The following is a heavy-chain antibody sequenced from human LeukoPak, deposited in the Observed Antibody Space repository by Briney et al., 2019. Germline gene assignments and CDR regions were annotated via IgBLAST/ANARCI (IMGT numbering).Heavy chain of an antibody. V-gene: IGHV3-53*01. CDR2: IYSGGST. CDR3: ARSPDTVSHHFDY. CDR1: GFTLGNYG. J-gene: IGHJ4*02. Sequence: GGSLRLSCAVSGFTLGNYGMNWVRQIPGKGLEWVSVIYSGGSTYYADSVKGRFTISRDNSKNTLYLQMNSLRAEDTAVYYCARSPDTVSHHFDYWGQGTLVTVSS. D-gene: IGHD4-17*01.